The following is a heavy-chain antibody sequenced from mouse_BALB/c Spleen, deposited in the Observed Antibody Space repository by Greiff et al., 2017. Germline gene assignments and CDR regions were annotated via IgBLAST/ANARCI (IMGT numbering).Heavy chain of an antibody. Sequence: EVQLVESGGGLMQPGGSLKLSCAASGFTFSSYTMSWVRQTPEKRLEWVAYISNGGGSTYYPDTVKGRFTISRDNAKNTLYLQMSSLKSEDTAMYYCARQADDYDDAGYYAMDYWGQGTSVTVSS. V-gene: IGHV5-12-2*01. J-gene: IGHJ4*01. CDR3: ARQADDYDDAGYYAMDY. CDR1: GFTFSSYT. D-gene: IGHD2-4*01. CDR2: ISNGGGST.